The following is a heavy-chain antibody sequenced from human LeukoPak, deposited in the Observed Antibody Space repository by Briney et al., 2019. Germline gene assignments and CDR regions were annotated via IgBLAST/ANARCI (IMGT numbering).Heavy chain of an antibody. Sequence: GGSLRLSCAASGFTYSSYAMSLVRQAPGKGLEWVSAISGSGGSTYYADSVKGRFTISRDNSKNTLYLQMNSLRAEDTAVYYCAKMRVRGVIITPPDGLDYWGQGTLVTVSS. D-gene: IGHD3-10*01. CDR2: ISGSGGST. CDR1: GFTYSSYA. J-gene: IGHJ4*02. V-gene: IGHV3-23*01. CDR3: AKMRVRGVIITPPDGLDY.